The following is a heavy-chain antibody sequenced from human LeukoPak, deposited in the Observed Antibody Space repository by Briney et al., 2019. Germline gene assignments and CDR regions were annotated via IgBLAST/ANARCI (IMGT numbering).Heavy chain of an antibody. CDR3: ARSHYGSGTYYYFDY. Sequence: SQTLSPTCTVSGGSISSGSYYWSWIRQPAGKGLEWIGRIYTSGSTNYSPSLNIRFTISINTSKNQFSLKLSPVTAADTAVYYCARSHYGSGTYYYFDYWGQGTLVTVSS. CDR2: IYTSGST. V-gene: IGHV4-61*02. CDR1: GGSISSGSYY. D-gene: IGHD3-10*01. J-gene: IGHJ4*02.